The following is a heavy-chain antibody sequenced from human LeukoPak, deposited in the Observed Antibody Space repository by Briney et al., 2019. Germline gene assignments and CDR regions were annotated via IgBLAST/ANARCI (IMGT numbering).Heavy chain of an antibody. CDR2: IYYSGST. D-gene: IGHD4-11*01. J-gene: IGHJ3*02. V-gene: IGHV4-59*01. Sequence: SETLSLTCTVSGGSLSSYYWSWIRQPPGKGLEWIGYIYYSGSTNYNPSLKSRVTISVDTSKNQFSLKLSSVTAADTAVYYCARDGLPATVTEEGAFDIWGQGTMVTVSS. CDR3: ARDGLPATVTEEGAFDI. CDR1: GGSLSSYY.